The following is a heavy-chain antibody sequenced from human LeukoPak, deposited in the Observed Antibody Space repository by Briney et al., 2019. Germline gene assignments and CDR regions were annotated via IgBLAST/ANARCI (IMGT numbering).Heavy chain of an antibody. J-gene: IGHJ4*02. D-gene: IGHD6-13*01. CDR1: GFTFSNYG. CDR2: ITHDGNRS. CDR3: AQDGPYTSSFDY. V-gene: IGHV3-30*18. Sequence: PGGSLRLSCAAFGFTFSNYGMHWVRQGPGKGPEWVATITHDGNRSYYADSVEGRFTISRDNSKSTLYLQMNSLTTDDTAVYFCAQDGPYTSSFDYWGQGTLVTVSS.